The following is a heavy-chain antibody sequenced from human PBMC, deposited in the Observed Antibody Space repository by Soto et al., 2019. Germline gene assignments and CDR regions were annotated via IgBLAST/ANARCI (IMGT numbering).Heavy chain of an antibody. Sequence: PSETLSLTCTVSGGSISSYYWSWIRQPPGKGLEWIGYIYYSGSTNYNPSLKSRVTISVDTSKNQFSLKLSSVTAADTAVYYCARGQEDYDFWSGYYYDYWGQGTLVTVS. D-gene: IGHD3-3*01. J-gene: IGHJ4*02. V-gene: IGHV4-59*01. CDR3: ARGQEDYDFWSGYYYDY. CDR1: GGSISSYY. CDR2: IYYSGST.